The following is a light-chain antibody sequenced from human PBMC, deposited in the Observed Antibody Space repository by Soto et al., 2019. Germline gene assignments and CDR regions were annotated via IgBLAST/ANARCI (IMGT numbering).Light chain of an antibody. J-gene: IGLJ2*01. V-gene: IGLV4-60*02. Sequence: QPVLTQSSSASASLGSSVKLTCTLSSGHSSYIIAWHQQQPGKAPRYLMKLEGSGSYNKGSGVPDRFSGSSSGADRYLTISNLPFDDEADYYCETWDSNTVVFGGGTKLTVL. CDR2: LEGSGSY. CDR1: SGHSSYI. CDR3: ETWDSNTVV.